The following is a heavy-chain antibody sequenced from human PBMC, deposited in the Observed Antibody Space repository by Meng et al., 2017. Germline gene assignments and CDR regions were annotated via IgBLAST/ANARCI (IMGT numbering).Heavy chain of an antibody. CDR1: GYTFTSYD. CDR3: ASLHCSGGSCYPPFDY. D-gene: IGHD2-15*01. Sequence: QGQLVQTGAAVKKPGASVKVSCKASGYTFTSYDINWVRQATGQGLEWMGWMNPNSGNTGYAQKFQGRVTMTRNTSISTAYMELSSLRSEDTAVYYCASLHCSGGSCYPPFDYWGQGTLVTVSS. V-gene: IGHV1-8*01. J-gene: IGHJ4*02. CDR2: MNPNSGNT.